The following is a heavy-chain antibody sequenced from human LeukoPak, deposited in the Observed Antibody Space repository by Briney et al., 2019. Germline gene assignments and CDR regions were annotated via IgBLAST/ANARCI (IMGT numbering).Heavy chain of an antibody. CDR1: GYTFTGYY. CDR2: INPNSGGT. Sequence: GASVKVSCKASGYTFTGYYMHWVRQAPGQGLEWMGWINPNSGGTNYAQKFQGWVTMTRDTSISTAYMELSRLRSDDTAVYYCARGGYYDSSGHDASDIWGQGTMVTVSS. D-gene: IGHD3-22*01. V-gene: IGHV1-2*04. CDR3: ARGGYYDSSGHDASDI. J-gene: IGHJ3*02.